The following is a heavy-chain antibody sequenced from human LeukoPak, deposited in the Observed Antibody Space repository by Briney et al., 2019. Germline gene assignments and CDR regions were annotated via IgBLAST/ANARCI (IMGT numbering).Heavy chain of an antibody. D-gene: IGHD3-22*01. V-gene: IGHV3-48*02. J-gene: IGHJ3*02. CDR3: ARERVYYYDSSGYRHDAFDI. CDR1: GFTFSSYS. CDR2: ISSSSSTI. Sequence: GGSLRLSCTASGFTFSSYSMNWGRQAPGKGLEWVSYISSSSSTIYYADSVKGRFTISRDNAKNSLYLQMNSLRDEDTAVYYCARERVYYYDSSGYRHDAFDIWGQGTMVTVSS.